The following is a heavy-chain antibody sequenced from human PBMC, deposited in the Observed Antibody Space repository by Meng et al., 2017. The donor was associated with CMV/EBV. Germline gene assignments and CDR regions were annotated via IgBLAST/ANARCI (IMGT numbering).Heavy chain of an antibody. CDR1: FSLSTSGVG. J-gene: IGHJ4*02. Sequence: FSLSTSGVGVGWIRQPPGKALEWLALIYWNDDKRYSPSLKSRLTITKDTSKNQVVLTMTNMDPVDTATYYCAHSVKDFGVNHYVDYWGQGTLVTVSS. CDR2: IYWNDDK. V-gene: IGHV2-5*01. D-gene: IGHD3-3*01. CDR3: AHSVKDFGVNHYVDY.